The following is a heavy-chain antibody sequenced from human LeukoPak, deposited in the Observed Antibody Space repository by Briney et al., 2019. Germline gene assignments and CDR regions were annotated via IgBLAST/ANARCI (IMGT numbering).Heavy chain of an antibody. CDR2: IYPGDSDT. D-gene: IGHD2-2*01. V-gene: IGHV5-51*01. CDR1: GYSFTTYW. J-gene: IGHJ4*02. Sequence: GESLKISCKGSGYSFTTYWIGWVRQMPGKGLEWMWMIYPGDSDTRYSPSFQGHVTISVDKSINTAYLQWSSLKASDTAMYYCARREYCSDTTCSACLDYWGQGTMVTVSS. CDR3: ARREYCSDTTCSACLDY.